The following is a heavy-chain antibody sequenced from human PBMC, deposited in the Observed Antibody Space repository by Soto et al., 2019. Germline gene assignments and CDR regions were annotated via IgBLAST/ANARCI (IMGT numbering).Heavy chain of an antibody. CDR2: ISSSSSYI. D-gene: IGHD4-17*01. V-gene: IGHV3-21*01. CDR3: ARDGENRRVEYYYYGMDV. CDR1: GFTFSSYS. J-gene: IGHJ6*02. Sequence: EVQLVESGGGLVKPGGSLRLSCAASGFTFSSYSMNWVRQAPGKGLEWVSSISSSSSYIYYADSVKGRFTISRDNAKNSLYLQMNSLRAEDTAVYYCARDGENRRVEYYYYGMDVWGQGTTVTVSS.